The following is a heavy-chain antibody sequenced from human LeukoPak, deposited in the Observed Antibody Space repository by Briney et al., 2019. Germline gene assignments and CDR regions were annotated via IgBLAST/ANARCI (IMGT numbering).Heavy chain of an antibody. CDR1: GYTFTTYA. Sequence: ASVKVSCKASGYTFTTYAMHWVRQAPGQRLEWMGCSNAGNGNTKYSQEFQGRVTMTTDTSTSTAYMELRSLGSDDTAVYYCARDPSNSSGWRTFFDYWGQGTLVTVSS. CDR3: ARDPSNSSGWRTFFDY. J-gene: IGHJ4*02. CDR2: SNAGNGNT. D-gene: IGHD6-19*01. V-gene: IGHV1-3*02.